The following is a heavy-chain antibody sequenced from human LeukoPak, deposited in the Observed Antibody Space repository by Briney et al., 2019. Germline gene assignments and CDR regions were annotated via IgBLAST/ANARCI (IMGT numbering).Heavy chain of an antibody. CDR3: ARRGSGSLNIQSNFDY. V-gene: IGHV4-4*02. CDR1: GGSVINTNW. Sequence: PSETLSLTCGVSGGSVINTNWWTWVRPPPGKGLEWIGEVHLDGRTNYNPSLESRLTMSVDVSENQVSLKLTSVTAADTAVYYCARRGSGSLNIQSNFDYWGQGTLVTVSS. CDR2: VHLDGRT. J-gene: IGHJ4*02. D-gene: IGHD3-10*01.